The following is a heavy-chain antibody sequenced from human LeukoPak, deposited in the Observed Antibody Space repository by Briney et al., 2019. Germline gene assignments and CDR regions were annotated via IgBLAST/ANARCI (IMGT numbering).Heavy chain of an antibody. Sequence: PGGSLRLSCAASGFSLGDYWMSWFRQAPGKGLEWVANINEAGTMKSVADSVKGRFTISRDNTKNSLYLEMNSLRAEDTAVYYCARDEPGYGEFLLYWGQGTLLTVSS. CDR3: ARDEPGYGEFLLY. D-gene: IGHD3-10*01. V-gene: IGHV3-7*01. CDR1: GFSLGDYW. J-gene: IGHJ4*02. CDR2: INEAGTMK.